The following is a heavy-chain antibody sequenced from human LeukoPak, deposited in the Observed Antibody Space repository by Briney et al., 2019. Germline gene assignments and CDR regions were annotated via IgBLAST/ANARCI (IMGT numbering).Heavy chain of an antibody. J-gene: IGHJ4*02. D-gene: IGHD3-10*01. V-gene: IGHV3-7*01. CDR1: GFTFSSFW. CDR2: IKTDGSEK. Sequence: GGFLRLSCAASGFTFSSFWISWVRQAPGKGLEWVANIKTDGSEKYYVDSVKGRFTISRDNAKNSAYLQMNSLRVEDTATYYCVRDAWFGESRAGGQGTLVTVSP. CDR3: VRDAWFGESRA.